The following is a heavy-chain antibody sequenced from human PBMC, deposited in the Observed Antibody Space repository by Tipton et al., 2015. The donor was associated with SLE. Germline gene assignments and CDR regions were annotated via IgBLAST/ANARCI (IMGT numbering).Heavy chain of an antibody. J-gene: IGHJ5*02. CDR2: INPGGDSA. CDR1: GYTLTSYF. CDR3: AREFPPSCWFDP. Sequence: QSGAEVKKPGASVKVSCKASGYTLTSYFFHWVRQAPGQGLEWMGIINPGGDSATYAQKFLGRVTMTKDTSTSTVHMELRSLTSYDTAIYYCAREFPPSCWFDPWGQGTLVTVSS. V-gene: IGHV1-46*01. D-gene: IGHD6-6*01.